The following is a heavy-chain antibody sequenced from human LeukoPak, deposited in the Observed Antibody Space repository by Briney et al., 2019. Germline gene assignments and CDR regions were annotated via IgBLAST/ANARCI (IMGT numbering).Heavy chain of an antibody. CDR1: GFTFSSYG. V-gene: IGHV3-48*04. J-gene: IGHJ4*02. CDR2: ISSSGSTI. D-gene: IGHD3-10*01. CDR3: ARARLWFGELLPFDY. Sequence: GRSLRLSCAASGFTFSSYGMHWVRQAPGKGLEWVSYISSSGSTIYYADSVKGRFTISRDNAKNSLYLQLYSLRAEDTAVYYCARARLWFGELLPFDYWGQGTLVTVSS.